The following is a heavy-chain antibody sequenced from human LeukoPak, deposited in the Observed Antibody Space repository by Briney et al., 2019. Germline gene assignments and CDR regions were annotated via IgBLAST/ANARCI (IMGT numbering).Heavy chain of an antibody. CDR1: GLSFSSYT. CDR2: ISRSSSTI. CDR3: AKNANGYGYGAFDI. D-gene: IGHD3-16*01. Sequence: GGSLRLSCAASGLSFSSYTMNWVRQAPGKGLEWLSYISRSSSTIHYADSVKGRFTISRDNAKNSLYLQMNSLRVEDTAVYFCAKNANGYGYGAFDIWGQGTMVTVPS. V-gene: IGHV3-48*01. J-gene: IGHJ3*02.